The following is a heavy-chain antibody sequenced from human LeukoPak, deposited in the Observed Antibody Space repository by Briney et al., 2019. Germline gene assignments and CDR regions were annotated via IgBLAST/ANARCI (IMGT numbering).Heavy chain of an antibody. CDR1: GFTFSGYS. CDR2: ISYDGSNK. D-gene: IGHD3-22*01. CDR3: AKVSDYYDSSGYLDY. J-gene: IGHJ4*02. Sequence: GRSLRLSCAASGFTFSGYSMHWVRQAPGKGLEWVAVISYDGSNKYYADSVKGRFTISRDNSKNTLYLQMNSLRAEDTAVYYCAKVSDYYDSSGYLDYWGQGTLVTVSS. V-gene: IGHV3-30*18.